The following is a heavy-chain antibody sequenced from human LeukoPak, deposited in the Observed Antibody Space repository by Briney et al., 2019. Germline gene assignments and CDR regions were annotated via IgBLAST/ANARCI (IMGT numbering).Heavy chain of an antibody. CDR2: IYYSGST. D-gene: IGHD3-22*01. Sequence: SETLSLTCTVSGGSISSYYWSWTRQPPGKGLEWIGYIYYSGSTNYNPSLKSRVTISVDTSKNQFSLKLSSVTAADTAVYYCARDTGVYDSSGYYQSDYYYYYYYGMDVWGQGTTVTVSS. J-gene: IGHJ6*02. CDR3: ARDTGVYDSSGYYQSDYYYYYYYGMDV. CDR1: GGSISSYY. V-gene: IGHV4-59*01.